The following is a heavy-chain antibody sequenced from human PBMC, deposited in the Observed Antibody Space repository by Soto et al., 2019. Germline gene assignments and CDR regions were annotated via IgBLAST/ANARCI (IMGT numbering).Heavy chain of an antibody. CDR2: ISYDGSNK. CDR1: GFTFSSYG. V-gene: IGHV3-30*18. CDR3: AKTGITGSYYYYYGMDV. D-gene: IGHD1-20*01. J-gene: IGHJ6*02. Sequence: HPGGSLRLSCAASGFTFSSYGMHWVRQAPGKGLEWVAVISYDGSNKYYADSVKGRFTISRDNSKNTLYLQMNSLRAEDTAVYYCAKTGITGSYYYYYGMDVWGQGTTVTVSS.